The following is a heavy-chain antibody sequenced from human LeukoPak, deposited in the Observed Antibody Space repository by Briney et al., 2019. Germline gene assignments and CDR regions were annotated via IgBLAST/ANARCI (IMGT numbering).Heavy chain of an antibody. V-gene: IGHV4-59*01. J-gene: IGHJ3*02. CDR2: IYYSGST. CDR3: ARDKKLDAFDI. Sequence: SETLSLTCTVSGGSISSYYWSWIRQPPGKGLEWIGYIYYSGSTNYNPSLKSRVTISGDTSKNQFSLKLSSVTAADTAVYYCARDKKLDAFDIWGQGTMVTVSS. CDR1: GGSISSYY.